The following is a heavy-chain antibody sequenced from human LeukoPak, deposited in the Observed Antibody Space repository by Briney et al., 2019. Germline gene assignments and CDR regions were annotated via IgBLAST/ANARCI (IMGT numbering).Heavy chain of an antibody. Sequence: SETLSLTCAVYGGSFSGYYWSWIRQPPGKGLGWIGEINHSGSTNYNPSLKSRVTISVDTSKNQFSLKLSSVTAADTAVYYCARLRLSGYYDSSGYFDYWGQGTLVTVSS. D-gene: IGHD3-22*01. J-gene: IGHJ4*02. CDR1: GGSFSGYY. V-gene: IGHV4-34*01. CDR2: INHSGST. CDR3: ARLRLSGYYDSSGYFDY.